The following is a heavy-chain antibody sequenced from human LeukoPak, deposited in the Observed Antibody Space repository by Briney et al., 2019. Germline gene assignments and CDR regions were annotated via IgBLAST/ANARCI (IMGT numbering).Heavy chain of an antibody. J-gene: IGHJ4*02. CDR1: GYTLTGYY. D-gene: IGHD6-19*01. CDR2: IDPNTGAT. Sequence: ASVKVSCKASGYTLTGYYLHWVRQAPGQGLEWMGWIDPNTGATHSAQKFQGRITMTRDSSISTAYMDLSRLRSDDTAVYYCARDRVGSGWPRPYYFEVWGQGTLVTVSS. CDR3: ARDRVGSGWPRPYYFEV. V-gene: IGHV1-2*02.